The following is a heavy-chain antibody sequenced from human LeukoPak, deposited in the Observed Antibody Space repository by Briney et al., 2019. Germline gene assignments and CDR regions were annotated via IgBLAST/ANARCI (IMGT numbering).Heavy chain of an antibody. V-gene: IGHV4-59*08. J-gene: IGHJ4*02. D-gene: IGHD3-9*01. CDR2: IYYSGST. CDR1: GGSISSYY. Sequence: SETLSLTCTVSGGSISSYYWSWIRQPPGKGLEWIWYIYYSGSTNYNPSLKSRVTISVDTSKNQFSLKLSSVTAADTAVYYCATTPRRQLRYFDWLFDYWGQGTLVTVSS. CDR3: ATTPRRQLRYFDWLFDY.